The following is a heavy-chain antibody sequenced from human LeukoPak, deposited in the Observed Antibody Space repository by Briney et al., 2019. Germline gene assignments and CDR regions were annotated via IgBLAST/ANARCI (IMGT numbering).Heavy chain of an antibody. CDR2: IYTSGST. Sequence: SETLSPTCTVSGGSISSYYWSWIRQPAGKGLEWIGRIYTSGSTNYNPSLKSRVTMSVDTSKNQFSLKLSSVTAADTAVYYCARTLPCGGDCYSDLVSYYFDYWGQGTLVTVSS. D-gene: IGHD2-21*02. CDR3: ARTLPCGGDCYSDLVSYYFDY. V-gene: IGHV4-4*07. CDR1: GGSISSYY. J-gene: IGHJ4*02.